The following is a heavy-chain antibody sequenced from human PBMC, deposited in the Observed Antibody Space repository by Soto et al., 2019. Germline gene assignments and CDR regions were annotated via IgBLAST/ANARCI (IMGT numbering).Heavy chain of an antibody. CDR2: ISSRGSSI. CDR1: GFTFSDYY. V-gene: IGHV3-11*01. CDR3: ARGYYDFWSGYYISPYGMDV. Sequence: GGSLRLSCAVSGFTFSDYYMSWIRQAPGKGLEWVSYISSRGSSIYYADSVKGRFTISRDNAKNSLDLQMNGLRAEDTAVYYCARGYYDFWSGYYISPYGMDVWGQGTTVTVSS. J-gene: IGHJ6*02. D-gene: IGHD3-3*01.